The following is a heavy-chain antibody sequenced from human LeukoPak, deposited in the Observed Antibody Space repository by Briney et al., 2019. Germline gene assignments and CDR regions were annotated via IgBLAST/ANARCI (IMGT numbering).Heavy chain of an antibody. CDR2: ISSSGSTI. V-gene: IGHV3-48*03. J-gene: IGHJ4*02. Sequence: PGGSLRLSCAASGFTFSSYEMNWVRQAPGKGLEWVSYISSSGSTIYYADSVKGRFTISRDNAKNSLYLQMNSLRVEDTAVYYCARDWWDNSGYYDYWGQGTLVTVSS. CDR3: ARDWWDNSGYYDY. CDR1: GFTFSSYE. D-gene: IGHD3-22*01.